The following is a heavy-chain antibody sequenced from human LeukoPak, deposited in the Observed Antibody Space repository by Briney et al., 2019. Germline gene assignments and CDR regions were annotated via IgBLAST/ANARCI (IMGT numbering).Heavy chain of an antibody. CDR3: ARVQGSGLFRWY. Sequence: GGSLRLSCAASGFTVSSKYMCWVRQAPGKGLEWVSVIYSDSSTYYADSVKGRFTISRDISKNTLYLQMSSLRAEDTGLYYCARVQGSGLFRWYWGQGTLGTVSS. CDR2: IYSDSST. J-gene: IGHJ4*02. V-gene: IGHV3-66*01. CDR1: GFTVSSKY. D-gene: IGHD2-15*01.